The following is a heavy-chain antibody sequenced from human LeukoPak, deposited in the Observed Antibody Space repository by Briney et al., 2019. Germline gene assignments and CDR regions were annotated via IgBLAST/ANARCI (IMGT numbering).Heavy chain of an antibody. D-gene: IGHD2-2*01. CDR2: IYTSGST. CDR3: ARDATMPFYYYYYMDV. J-gene: IGHJ6*03. V-gene: IGHV4-61*02. CDR1: GYSISSGYY. Sequence: SETLSLTCTVSGYSISSGYYWSWIRQPAGKGLEWIGRIYTSGSTNYNPSLKSRVTISVDTSKNQFSLKLSSVTAADTAVYYCARDATMPFYYYYYMDVWGKGTTVTISS.